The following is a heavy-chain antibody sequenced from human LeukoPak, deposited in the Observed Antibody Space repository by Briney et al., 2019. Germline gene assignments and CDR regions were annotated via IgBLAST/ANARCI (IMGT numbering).Heavy chain of an antibody. D-gene: IGHD4-23*01. Sequence: ASVKVSCKASGYTFTGYYMHWVRQATGQGLEWMGWMNPNSGNTGYAQKFQGRVTMTRNTSISTAYMELSSLRSEDTAVYYCARSYYGGNSGFYWGQGTLVTVSS. J-gene: IGHJ4*02. V-gene: IGHV1-8*02. CDR3: ARSYYGGNSGFY. CDR1: GYTFTGYY. CDR2: MNPNSGNT.